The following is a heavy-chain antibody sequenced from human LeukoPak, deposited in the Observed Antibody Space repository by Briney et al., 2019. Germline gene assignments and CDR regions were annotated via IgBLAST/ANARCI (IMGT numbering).Heavy chain of an antibody. D-gene: IGHD5-12*01. J-gene: IGHJ4*02. Sequence: SETLSLTCSVSGGSIRSYYWSWIRQPPGKGLEWIGYIHHSGSTNYNPSLKSRVAMSVDTSKNQFSLKVTSVIAADTAVYYCARDGPRSGYDLGHFDNLGQGTLVTASS. V-gene: IGHV4-59*01. CDR2: IHHSGST. CDR3: ARDGPRSGYDLGHFDN. CDR1: GGSIRSYY.